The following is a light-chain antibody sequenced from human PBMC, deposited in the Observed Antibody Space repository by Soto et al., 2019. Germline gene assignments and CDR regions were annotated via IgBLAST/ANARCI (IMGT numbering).Light chain of an antibody. V-gene: IGLV2-14*01. CDR3: SSYTSSTGV. Sequence: QSVLTQPASVSGSPGQSITISCTGTTSDVGSYNYVSWYQQHPGKVPKLMIYEVTNRPSGVSNRFSGSKSGNTASLTISGLQAEDEADYYCSSYTSSTGVFGGGTKLTVL. J-gene: IGLJ3*02. CDR2: EVT. CDR1: TSDVGSYNY.